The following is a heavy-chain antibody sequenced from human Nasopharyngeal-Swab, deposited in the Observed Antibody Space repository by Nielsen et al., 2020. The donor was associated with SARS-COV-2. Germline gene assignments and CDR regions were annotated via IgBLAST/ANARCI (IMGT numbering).Heavy chain of an antibody. CDR2: INHSGST. D-gene: IGHD3-22*01. CDR1: GGSISSYY. CDR3: ARGSYDSSGEYYYYGMDV. V-gene: IGHV4-34*01. Sequence: SETLFLTCTVSGGSISSYYWSWIRQPPGKGLEWIGEINHSGSTNYNPSLKSRVTISVDTSKNQFSLKLSSVTAADTAVYYCARGSYDSSGEYYYYGMDVWGQGTTVTVSS. J-gene: IGHJ6*02.